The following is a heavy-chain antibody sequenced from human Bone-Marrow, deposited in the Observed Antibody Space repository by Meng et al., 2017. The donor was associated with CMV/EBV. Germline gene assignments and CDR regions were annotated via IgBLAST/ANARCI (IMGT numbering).Heavy chain of an antibody. CDR3: ARDGYSYGFKNYGMDV. CDR1: GGSISSYY. CDR2: IYYSGST. V-gene: IGHV4-59*01. Sequence: GSLRLSCTVSGGSISSYYWSWIRQPPGKGLEWIGYIYYSGSTNYNPSLKSRVTISVDTSKNQFSLKLSYVTAADTAVYYCARDGYSYGFKNYGMDVWGQGTTVTVSS. J-gene: IGHJ6*02. D-gene: IGHD5-18*01.